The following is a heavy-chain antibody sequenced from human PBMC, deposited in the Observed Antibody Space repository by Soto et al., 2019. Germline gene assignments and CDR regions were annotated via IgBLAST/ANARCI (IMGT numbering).Heavy chain of an antibody. Sequence: PGGSLRLSCAASGFTFSSYWMSWVRQAPGKGLEWVANIKQDGSEKYYVDSVKGRFTISRDNAKNSLYLQMNSLRAEDTAAYYCARSRKEYSGYDSIYYFDYWGQGTLVTVSS. J-gene: IGHJ4*02. V-gene: IGHV3-7*01. CDR1: GFTFSSYW. CDR2: IKQDGSEK. CDR3: ARSRKEYSGYDSIYYFDY. D-gene: IGHD5-12*01.